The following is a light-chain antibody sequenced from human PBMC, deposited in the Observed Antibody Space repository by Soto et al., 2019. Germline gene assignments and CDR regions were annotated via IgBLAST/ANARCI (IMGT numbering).Light chain of an antibody. V-gene: IGKV1-39*01. CDR1: QSISSW. CDR2: VAS. Sequence: DIQMTQSPSTLSASVGDRVTITCRASQSISSWLAWYQQKPGKAPKLLINVASTLQGGVPSRFSGSGSGTEFTLAISSLQPEDSATYYCQQSFSTPQTFGGGTKV. J-gene: IGKJ4*01. CDR3: QQSFSTPQT.